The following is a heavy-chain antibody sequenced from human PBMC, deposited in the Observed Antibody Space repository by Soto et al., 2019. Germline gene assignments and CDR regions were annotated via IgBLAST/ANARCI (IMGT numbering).Heavy chain of an antibody. CDR3: AIPTDYYDSSGPSVYYYGMDV. J-gene: IGHJ6*02. D-gene: IGHD3-22*01. Sequence: GASVKVSCKASGGTFSSYAISWVRQAPGQGLEWMGGIIPIFGTANYAQKFQGRVTITADKSTSTAYMELSSLRSEDTAVYYCAIPTDYYDSSGPSVYYYGMDVWGQGTTVTVSS. V-gene: IGHV1-69*06. CDR2: IIPIFGTA. CDR1: GGTFSSYA.